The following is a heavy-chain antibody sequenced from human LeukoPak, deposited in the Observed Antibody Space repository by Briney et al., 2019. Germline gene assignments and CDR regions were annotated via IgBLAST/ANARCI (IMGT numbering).Heavy chain of an antibody. CDR3: ARVDILTGYYSVFDY. CDR1: GGSISGGGYS. D-gene: IGHD3-9*01. CDR2: IYQSGST. J-gene: IGHJ4*02. Sequence: SQTLSLTCAVSGGSISGGGYSWSWIRQPPGKGLEWIGYIYQSGSTYYNPSLKSRVTISVDRSKNQFSLKLSSVTAADTAVYYCARVDILTGYYSVFDYWGQGTLVTVSS. V-gene: IGHV4-30-2*01.